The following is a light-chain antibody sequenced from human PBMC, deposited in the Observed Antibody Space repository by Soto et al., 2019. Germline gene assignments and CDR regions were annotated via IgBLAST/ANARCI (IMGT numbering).Light chain of an antibody. CDR3: SSYTRSSTVI. V-gene: IGLV2-14*01. Sequence: QSALTQPASVSGSPGQSITISCTGTSSDVGGYNYVSWYQQHPGKAPKLLIYGVNNRPSGVSNRFSGSKSGNTASLTISGLQAEDEDDYYCSSYTRSSTVIFGGGTKLTVL. CDR1: SSDVGGYNY. CDR2: GVN. J-gene: IGLJ2*01.